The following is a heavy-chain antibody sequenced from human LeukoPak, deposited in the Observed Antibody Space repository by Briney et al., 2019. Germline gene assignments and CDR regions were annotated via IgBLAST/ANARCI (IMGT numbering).Heavy chain of an antibody. D-gene: IGHD2-2*01. Sequence: SVKVSCKASGGTFSSYAISWVRQAPGQGLEWMGRIIPILGIANYAQKFQARVTITTDEATSTAYMELSSLRSEDTAVYYCATWTRGHYYMDVWGKGTTVTVSS. J-gene: IGHJ6*03. CDR1: GGTFSSYA. CDR2: IIPILGIA. CDR3: ATWTRGHYYMDV. V-gene: IGHV1-69*04.